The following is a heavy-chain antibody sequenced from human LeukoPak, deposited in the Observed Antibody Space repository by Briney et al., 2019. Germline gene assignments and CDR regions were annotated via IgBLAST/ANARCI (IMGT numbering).Heavy chain of an antibody. D-gene: IGHD3-22*01. J-gene: IGHJ5*02. CDR1: GGTFSSYA. CDR3: ARDRYYYDSSGYSGRGCWFDP. Sequence: ASVKVSCKASGGTFSSYAISWVRQAPGQGLEWMGGIIPIFGTANYAQKFQGRVTITADESTSTAYMELSSLRSEDTAVYYCARDRYYYDSSGYSGRGCWFDPWGQGTLVTVSS. CDR2: IIPIFGTA. V-gene: IGHV1-69*13.